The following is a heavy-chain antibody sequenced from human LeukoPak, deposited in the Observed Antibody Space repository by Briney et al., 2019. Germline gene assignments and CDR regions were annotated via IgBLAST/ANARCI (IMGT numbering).Heavy chain of an antibody. V-gene: IGHV4-59*02. CDR3: ARGWSASSYFGY. J-gene: IGHJ4*02. D-gene: IGHD6-6*01. Sequence: SETLSLTCTVSGASVSRYYWNWIRQSPGKGLEWIGYVYDSGSISFNPSLKSRVTISIDTSKNQFSLKMTSVTAADTAVYYCARGWSASSYFGYWGPGTLVTVSS. CDR1: GASVSRYY. CDR2: VYDSGSI.